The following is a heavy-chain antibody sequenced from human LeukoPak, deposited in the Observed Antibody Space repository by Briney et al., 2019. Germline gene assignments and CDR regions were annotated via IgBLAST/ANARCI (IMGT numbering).Heavy chain of an antibody. J-gene: IGHJ4*02. D-gene: IGHD3-3*01. V-gene: IGHV4-34*01. CDR3: ARTVRFLEWLLPRFDY. CDR1: GGSFSGYY. Sequence: SETLSLTCAVYGGSFSGYYWSWIRQPPGKGLEWIGEINRSGSTNYNPSLKSRVTISVDTSKNQFSLKLSSVTAADTAVYYSARTVRFLEWLLPRFDYWGQGTLVTVSS. CDR2: INRSGST.